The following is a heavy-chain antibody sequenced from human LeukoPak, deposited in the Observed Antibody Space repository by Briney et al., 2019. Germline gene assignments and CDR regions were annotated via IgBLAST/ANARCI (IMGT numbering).Heavy chain of an antibody. D-gene: IGHD7-27*01. V-gene: IGHV4-30-4*01. Sequence: SQTLSLTCTVSGGSISSGDYYWSWIRQPPGKGLEWIGYIYYSGSTNYNPSLKSRVTISLDTSKKQFSLKLTSVTAADTALYYCAGTGLYFDYWGQGSLVSVSS. CDR2: IYYSGST. CDR1: GGSISSGDYY. J-gene: IGHJ4*02. CDR3: AGTGLYFDY.